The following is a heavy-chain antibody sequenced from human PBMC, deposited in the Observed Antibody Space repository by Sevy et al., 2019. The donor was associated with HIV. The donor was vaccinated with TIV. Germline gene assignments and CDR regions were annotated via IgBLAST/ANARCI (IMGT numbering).Heavy chain of an antibody. J-gene: IGHJ4*02. CDR2: IYSDGRT. CDR1: GFTVSRNY. V-gene: IGHV3-66*01. CDR3: AGWSSAWTLFDY. D-gene: IGHD6-19*01. Sequence: GGSLRLSCAASGFTVSRNYMSWVRQGPGKGLEWVSVIYSDGRTFYADSVKDRFTISRDNSKNTLYLQMNSLRVEDTAVYYCAGWSSAWTLFDYWGRGTLVTVSS.